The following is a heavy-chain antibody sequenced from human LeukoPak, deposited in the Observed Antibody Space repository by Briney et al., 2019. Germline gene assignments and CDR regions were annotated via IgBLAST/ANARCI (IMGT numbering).Heavy chain of an antibody. V-gene: IGHV4-59*08. CDR1: GVSTSRFY. Sequence: SETLSLTCTVSGVSTSRFYWSWIRQLPGKGPEWIGFVHYSGSTNYNPSLKNRVTMSVDTSKNQFSLKLASVTAADTAVYYCARHQDCTDGSCYAHDVFDLWGQGTVVSVSS. D-gene: IGHD2-8*02. CDR3: ARHQDCTDGSCYAHDVFDL. J-gene: IGHJ3*01. CDR2: VHYSGST.